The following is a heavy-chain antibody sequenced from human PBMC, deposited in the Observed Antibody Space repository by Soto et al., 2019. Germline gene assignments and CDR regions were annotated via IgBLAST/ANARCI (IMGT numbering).Heavy chain of an antibody. CDR2: IYYSGST. V-gene: IGHV4-31*03. D-gene: IGHD2-15*01. Sequence: TSETLSLTCTVSGVSISSGGYYWSWIRQHPGKGLEWIGYIYYSGSTSSNPSLKSRVTISVDTSKNQFSLKLSSVSAADTAVYYCVRGVAHWGQGTLVTVSS. CDR1: GVSISSGGYY. CDR3: VRGVAH. J-gene: IGHJ4*02.